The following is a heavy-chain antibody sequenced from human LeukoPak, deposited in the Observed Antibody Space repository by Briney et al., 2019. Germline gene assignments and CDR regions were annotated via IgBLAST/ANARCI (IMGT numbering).Heavy chain of an antibody. CDR3: ARDLQAYCGGDCYGDAFDI. Sequence: GASVKVSCKASGGTFSSYAISWVRQAPGQGLEWMGWINPNSGGTNYAQKFQGRVTMTRDTSISTAYMELSRLRSDDTAVYYCARDLQAYCGGDCYGDAFDIWGQGTMVTVSS. D-gene: IGHD2-21*02. CDR2: INPNSGGT. J-gene: IGHJ3*02. CDR1: GGTFSSYA. V-gene: IGHV1-2*02.